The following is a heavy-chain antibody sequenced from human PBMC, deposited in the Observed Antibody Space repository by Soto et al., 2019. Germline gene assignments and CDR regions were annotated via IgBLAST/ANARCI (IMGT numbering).Heavy chain of an antibody. V-gene: IGHV4-59*08. Sequence: SETLSLTCAVSGDSVSGYYWSWIRQPPGKGLEWIGYIYYSGSTNYNPSLKSRVTISVDTPKNQFSLKLTSVTAADTAVYYCARRGAGKGIDYWGLGTLVTVSS. D-gene: IGHD6-13*01. J-gene: IGHJ4*02. CDR1: GDSVSGYY. CDR2: IYYSGST. CDR3: ARRGAGKGIDY.